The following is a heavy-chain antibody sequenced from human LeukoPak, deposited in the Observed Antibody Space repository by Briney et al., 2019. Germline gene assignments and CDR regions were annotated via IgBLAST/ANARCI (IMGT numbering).Heavy chain of an antibody. D-gene: IGHD5-12*01. CDR3: ARGPLYSGYDYYVDY. Sequence: PGGSLRLSCAASGFTFSDYSMNWLRQAPGKGLEWVSSISSSSSYIYYADSVKGRFTISRDKAKNSLYLQMNSLRAEDTAVYYCARGPLYSGYDYYVDYWGQGTLVTVSS. CDR2: ISSSSSYI. V-gene: IGHV3-21*01. J-gene: IGHJ4*02. CDR1: GFTFSDYS.